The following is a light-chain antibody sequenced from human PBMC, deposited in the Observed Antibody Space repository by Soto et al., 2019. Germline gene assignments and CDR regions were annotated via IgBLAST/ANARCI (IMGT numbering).Light chain of an antibody. Sequence: QSALTQPPSVSGSPGQSVAISCTGTGSDVGSYNRVSWYQQPPGTAPKLMIYDVNNRPSGVPDRFSGSKSGNTASLTISGLQAEDEADHYCSSYTISSTYVFGTGTKVTVL. CDR2: DVN. J-gene: IGLJ1*01. CDR1: GSDVGSYNR. V-gene: IGLV2-18*02. CDR3: SSYTISSTYV.